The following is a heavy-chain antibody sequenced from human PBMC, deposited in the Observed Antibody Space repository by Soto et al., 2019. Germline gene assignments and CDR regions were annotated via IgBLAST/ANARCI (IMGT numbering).Heavy chain of an antibody. CDR1: GYTFTNYY. CDR2: IFPNSGVT. V-gene: IGHV1-2*04. J-gene: IGHJ6*02. CDR3: ARDRPRENYGGNYYYEMDV. D-gene: IGHD4-17*01. Sequence: ASVKVSCKASGYTFTNYYMHWVRQAPGQGLEWMGWIFPNSGVTKYAQKFQGWVTMTRDTSISTAYMELSRLRSDDTAVYYCARDRPRENYGGNYYYEMDVWGQGTTVTVSS.